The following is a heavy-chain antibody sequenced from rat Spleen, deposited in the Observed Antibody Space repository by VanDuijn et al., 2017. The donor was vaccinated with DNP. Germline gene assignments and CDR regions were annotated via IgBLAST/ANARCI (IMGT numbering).Heavy chain of an antibody. Sequence: EVQLVESDGGLVQPGRSLKLSCAASGFTFSDYNMAWVRQAPTKGLEWVETISYDGRNSYYRDSVKGRFTISRDNAKTTLYLQMDSLRSEDTATYYCVRQELRSLYWFAHWGQGTLVTVSS. CDR2: ISYDGRNS. CDR3: VRQELRSLYWFAH. D-gene: IGHD1-11*01. V-gene: IGHV5-29*01. J-gene: IGHJ3*01. CDR1: GFTFSDYN.